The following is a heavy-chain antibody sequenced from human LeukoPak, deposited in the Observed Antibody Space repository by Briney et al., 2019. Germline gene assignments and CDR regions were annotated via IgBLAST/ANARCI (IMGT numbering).Heavy chain of an antibody. CDR2: ICTTAEGSTYA. CDR1: GFSFTDYP. J-gene: IGHJ4*02. D-gene: IGHD3-9*01. V-gene: IGHV3-48*02. Sequence: GGSLRLSCATSGFSFTDYPMNWVRRAPGKGVEWSSNICTTAEGSTYAYYADSVKGRVTISRDDRKNTLYLHMNSLRDDDAAVYYCATGQRYAFDYWGQGILVTVSS. CDR3: ATGQRYAFDY.